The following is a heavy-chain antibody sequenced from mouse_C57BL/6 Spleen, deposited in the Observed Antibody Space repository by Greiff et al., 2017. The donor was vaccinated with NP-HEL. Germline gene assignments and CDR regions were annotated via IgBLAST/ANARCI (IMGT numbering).Heavy chain of an antibody. Sequence: EVQVVESGGGLVKPGGSLKLSCAASGFTFSDYGMHWVRQAPEKGLEWVAYISRGSSTIYYADTVKGRFTLSRDNATNTLFLQMTSLRSEDTAMYYGARGGYYGKGILDYGGQGTTLTVSS. CDR3: ARGGYYGKGILDY. CDR2: ISRGSSTI. CDR1: GFTFSDYG. J-gene: IGHJ2*01. D-gene: IGHD1-1*01. V-gene: IGHV5-17*01.